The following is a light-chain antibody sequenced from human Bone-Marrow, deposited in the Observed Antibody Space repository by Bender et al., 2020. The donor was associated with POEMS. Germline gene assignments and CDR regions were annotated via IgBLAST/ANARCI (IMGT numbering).Light chain of an antibody. V-gene: IGLV3-1*01. J-gene: IGLJ2*01. CDR3: QAWDSTTVL. CDR1: NLGDKS. CDR2: QDT. Sequence: SDEPTQPPSLSVSPGQTASITCSGDNLGDKSTSWYQQRPGQSPVLVIYQDTERPSGIPERFSGSNSGNTATLTIGGTQTMDEADYYCQAWDSTTVLFGGGTKLTVL.